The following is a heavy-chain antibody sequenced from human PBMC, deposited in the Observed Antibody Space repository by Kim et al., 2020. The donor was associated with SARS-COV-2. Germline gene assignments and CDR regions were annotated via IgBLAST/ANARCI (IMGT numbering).Heavy chain of an antibody. V-gene: IGHV3-33*01. D-gene: IGHD3-10*01. J-gene: IGHJ4*02. CDR3: ARADFYGSGSPDN. Sequence: VESVKGRFTISRDNSKNTLHLQMNSLRVEDTAIYYCARADFYGSGSPDNWGQGTLVTVSS.